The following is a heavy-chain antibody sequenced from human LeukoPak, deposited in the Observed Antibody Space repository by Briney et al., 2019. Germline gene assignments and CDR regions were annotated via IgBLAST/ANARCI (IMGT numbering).Heavy chain of an antibody. V-gene: IGHV4-59*02. Sequence: SETLSLTCTVSGGSVSSYYWSWIRQPPGKGLEWIGYIYYSGSTNYNPSLKSRVTISVDTSKNQFSLKLSSVTAADTAVYYCARVGYSYGFDYWGQGTLVTVSS. CDR3: ARVGYSYGFDY. D-gene: IGHD5-18*01. J-gene: IGHJ4*02. CDR2: IYYSGST. CDR1: GGSVSSYY.